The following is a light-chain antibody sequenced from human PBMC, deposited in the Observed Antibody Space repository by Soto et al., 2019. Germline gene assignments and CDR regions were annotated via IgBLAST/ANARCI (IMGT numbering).Light chain of an antibody. Sequence: DIQLTQSPSFLSASVGDRVTITCRASQGLNSYFAWYQQKPGKAPKLLLYATSTLQGVFPSRFSGSVSGAEFTPTITSLQPEDIATYYCQQLNSYPVTFGGGTKVEIK. J-gene: IGKJ4*01. CDR2: ATS. CDR3: QQLNSYPVT. V-gene: IGKV1-9*01. CDR1: QGLNSY.